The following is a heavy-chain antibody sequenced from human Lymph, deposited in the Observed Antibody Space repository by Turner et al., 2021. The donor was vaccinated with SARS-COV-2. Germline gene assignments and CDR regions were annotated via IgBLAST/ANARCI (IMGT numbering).Heavy chain of an antibody. Sequence: QVQLLQSGAEVKKPGSSVTVSCKASGGPFSSSANSWVRQAPGQGLEWMGGIIPIFGTANYAQRFQGRVTITADESTSTAYMELRSLRSEDTAVYYCARGAAYCSGGSCYRKGFDYWGQGTPVTVSS. CDR1: GGPFSSSA. D-gene: IGHD2-15*01. J-gene: IGHJ4*02. CDR2: IIPIFGTA. CDR3: ARGAAYCSGGSCYRKGFDY. V-gene: IGHV1-69*01.